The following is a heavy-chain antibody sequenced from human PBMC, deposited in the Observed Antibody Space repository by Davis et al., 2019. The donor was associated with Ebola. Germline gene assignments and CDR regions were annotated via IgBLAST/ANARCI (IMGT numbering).Heavy chain of an antibody. J-gene: IGHJ4*02. CDR1: GDSMSDYY. D-gene: IGHD1-26*01. CDR2: IYYGGTT. Sequence: SETLSLTCTVSGDSMSDYYYNWIRQPPGKGLEWIGNIYYGGTTNYNPSFKSRVTISGDTSKNQFSLNVNSVTAADTAMYYCARTPQYTSYGSYFDYWGQGALVTVSS. CDR3: ARTPQYTSYGSYFDY. V-gene: IGHV4-59*01.